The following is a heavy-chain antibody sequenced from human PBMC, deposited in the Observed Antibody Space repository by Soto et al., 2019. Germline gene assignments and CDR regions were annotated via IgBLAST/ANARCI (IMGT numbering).Heavy chain of an antibody. D-gene: IGHD1-26*01. CDR3: ARGDLRGDYYYGMDV. J-gene: IGHJ6*02. CDR1: GGTFSSYA. Sequence: AASVKVSCKASGGTFSSYAISWVRQAPGQGLEWMGGIIPIFGTANYAQKFQGRVTITADESTSTAYMELSSLRSEDTAVYYCARGDLRGDYYYGMDVWGQGTTVTVSS. V-gene: IGHV1-69*13. CDR2: IIPIFGTA.